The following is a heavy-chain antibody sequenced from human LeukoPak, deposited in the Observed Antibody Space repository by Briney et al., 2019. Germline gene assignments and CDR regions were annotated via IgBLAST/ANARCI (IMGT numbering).Heavy chain of an antibody. J-gene: IGHJ4*02. CDR3: ARSSLRWLQLFDY. V-gene: IGHV1-46*01. Sequence: ASVKVSCKASGDTLTNNYMHWVRQAPGQGLEWMGIINPSGDSTRYAQKFQGRVTMTRHTSTSTVYMELSSLRSEDTAVYYCARSSLRWLQLFDYWGQGTLVTVSS. D-gene: IGHD5-24*01. CDR1: GDTLTNNY. CDR2: INPSGDST.